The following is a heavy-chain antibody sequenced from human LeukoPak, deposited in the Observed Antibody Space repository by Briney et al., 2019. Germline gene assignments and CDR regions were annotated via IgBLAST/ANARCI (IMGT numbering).Heavy chain of an antibody. CDR3: ARVSSSSLALGY. V-gene: IGHV1-24*01. CDR1: GYTLTELS. J-gene: IGHJ4*02. CDR2: FDPEDGET. Sequence: ASVKVSCKVSGYTLTELSMHWVRQAPGKGLEWMGGFDPEDGETIYAQKFQGRVTMTRNTSISTAYMELSSLRSEDTAVYYCARVSSSSLALGYWGQGTLVTVSS. D-gene: IGHD6-6*01.